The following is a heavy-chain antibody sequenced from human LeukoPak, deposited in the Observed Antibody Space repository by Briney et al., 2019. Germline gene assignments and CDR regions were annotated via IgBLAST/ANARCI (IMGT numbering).Heavy chain of an antibody. V-gene: IGHV4-4*07. CDR3: ARQPPQYYGMDV. Sequence: SETLSLTCSVSGGSFSNYYWSWIRQPAGKGLEWIGRIYTSGSTNYNPSLKSRVTMSVGTSNNQFSLKLTSVTAADMAVYYCARQPPQYYGMDVWGQGTTVTVSS. CDR2: IYTSGST. CDR1: GGSFSNYY. D-gene: IGHD1-14*01. J-gene: IGHJ6*02.